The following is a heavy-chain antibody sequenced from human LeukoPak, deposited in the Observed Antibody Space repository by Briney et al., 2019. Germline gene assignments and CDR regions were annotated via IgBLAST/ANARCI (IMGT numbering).Heavy chain of an antibody. CDR1: GYTLTYKK. D-gene: IGHD2-21*01. CDR2: INAKNGDT. CDR3: ARESGHCYGDNCFYFFDL. J-gene: IGHJ4*02. V-gene: IGHV1-18*01. Sequence: AASVKVSHKASGYTLTYKKIRRVRQAPREGSEGMGLINAKNGDTHYAQKLQGRVTMPTDTSNHTAYMELRRLRSDDTPVYYCARESGHCYGDNCFYFFDLWGQGFLVTVSS.